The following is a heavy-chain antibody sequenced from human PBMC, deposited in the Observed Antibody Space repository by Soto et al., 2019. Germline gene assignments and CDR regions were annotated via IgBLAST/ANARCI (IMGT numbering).Heavy chain of an antibody. CDR1: GYTFASYA. Sequence: GASVKVSCKASGYTFASYAISWMRQAPGQGLEWMGWISAYNGNTNYAQKLQCRVTMTTDTSTSTAYMELRSLRSDDTAVYYCARDPPPPDYWGQGTLVTVSS. J-gene: IGHJ4*02. CDR2: ISAYNGNT. CDR3: ARDPPPPDY. V-gene: IGHV1-18*01.